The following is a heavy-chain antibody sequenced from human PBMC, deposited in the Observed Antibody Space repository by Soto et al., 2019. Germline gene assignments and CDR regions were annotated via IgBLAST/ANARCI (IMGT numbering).Heavy chain of an antibody. CDR1: Y. J-gene: IGHJ4*02. V-gene: IGHV4-31*02. CDR2: IYHSGST. CDR3: ARGLMVRGVSLYYFDY. D-gene: IGHD3-10*01. Sequence: YWIGWVRQMPGKGLEWIGYIYHSGSTYYNPSLKSRVTISVDTSKNQFSLKLSSVTAADTAVYYCARGLMVRGVSLYYFDYWGQGTLVTV.